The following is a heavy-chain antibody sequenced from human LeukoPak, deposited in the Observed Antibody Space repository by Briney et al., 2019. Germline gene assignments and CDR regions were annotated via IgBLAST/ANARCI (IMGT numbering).Heavy chain of an antibody. CDR2: INHSGST. V-gene: IGHV4-34*01. J-gene: IGHJ6*03. CDR1: GGSISSYY. CDR3: ARDPYSGTYGNTYYYYMDV. Sequence: SETLSLTCTASGGSISSYYWSWIRQPPGKGLEWIGEINHSGSTNYNPSLKSRVTISVDTSKNQFSLKLSSVTAADTAVYYCARDPYSGTYGNTYYYYMDVWGKGTTVTISS. D-gene: IGHD1-26*01.